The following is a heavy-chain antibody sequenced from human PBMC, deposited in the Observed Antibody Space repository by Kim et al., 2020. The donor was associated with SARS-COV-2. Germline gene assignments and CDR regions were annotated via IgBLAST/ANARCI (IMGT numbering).Heavy chain of an antibody. V-gene: IGHV3-23*01. J-gene: IGHJ5*01. D-gene: IGHD3-10*01. CDR3: AKMGSGSYLKWFDS. Sequence: GDSEGDRFTIPRDNSKNMVYLQMKSLRTEDTAVYYCAKMGSGSYLKWFDSWGQGTLVTVSS.